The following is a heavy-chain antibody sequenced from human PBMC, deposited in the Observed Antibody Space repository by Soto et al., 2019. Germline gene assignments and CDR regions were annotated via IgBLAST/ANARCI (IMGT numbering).Heavy chain of an antibody. D-gene: IGHD3-3*01. CDR2: INPATGAA. CDR1: GYPVTAYY. CDR3: ARGGGVGVAGSAAFDM. Sequence: QLHLVQSGAVVKKPGASVTVSCSASGYPVTAYYMHWVRQAPGRGLEWMGGINPATGAAKYTQTFRGRVTMAGAPSPSTVFLELTGPTSVVTALFYRARGGGVGVAGSAAFDMWGQGTVVTVSS. V-gene: IGHV1-2*02. J-gene: IGHJ3*02.